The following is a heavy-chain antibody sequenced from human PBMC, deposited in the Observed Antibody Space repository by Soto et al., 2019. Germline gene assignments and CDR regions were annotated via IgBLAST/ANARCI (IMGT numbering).Heavy chain of an antibody. V-gene: IGHV1-18*01. CDR2: IGAYNGDT. CDR1: GYTFTNYG. J-gene: IGHJ6*03. Sequence: QVQLLQSGAEVKKPGASVKVSCKASGYTFTNYGITWVRQAPGQGLEWMGWIGAYNGDTHYTERLQGRVTMTTDTATSTAYMEVRGLRSDDTAVYFCVRVPQPVGYFYYYMDVWGKGTTVTVSS. CDR3: VRVPQPVGYFYYYMDV. D-gene: IGHD6-6*01.